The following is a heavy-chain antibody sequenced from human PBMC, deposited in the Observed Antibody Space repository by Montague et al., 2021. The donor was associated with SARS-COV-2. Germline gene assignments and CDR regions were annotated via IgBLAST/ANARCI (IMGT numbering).Heavy chain of an antibody. CDR1: GASITGYY. J-gene: IGHJ3*02. Sequence: SETLSLTCTVSGASITGYYWSWLRRSPGKGLEWIAYIYDCGAVNYNPPLVSRVTISTDTSKNQLSLKVNSVTAADTAVYYCVRDHPYGGPRGAYDIWGQGTVVTVSS. CDR2: IYDCGAV. D-gene: IGHD4-23*01. CDR3: VRDHPYGGPRGAYDI. V-gene: IGHV4-59*01.